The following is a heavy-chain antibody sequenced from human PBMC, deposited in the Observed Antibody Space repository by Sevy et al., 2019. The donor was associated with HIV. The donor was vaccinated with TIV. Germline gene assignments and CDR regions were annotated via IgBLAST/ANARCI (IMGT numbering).Heavy chain of an antibody. CDR2: IWCDGSNK. Sequence: GGSLRLSCAASGFTFSSYGMHWVRQAPGKGLEWVAVIWCDGSNKYYADSVKGRFTISRDNSKNPLYLQMNSLRAEDTAVYSCARELNYGGSRNVFGAFDIWGEKTMVTVSS. CDR3: ARELNYGGSRNVFGAFDI. V-gene: IGHV3-33*01. D-gene: IGHD4-17*01. CDR1: GFTFSSYG. J-gene: IGHJ3*02.